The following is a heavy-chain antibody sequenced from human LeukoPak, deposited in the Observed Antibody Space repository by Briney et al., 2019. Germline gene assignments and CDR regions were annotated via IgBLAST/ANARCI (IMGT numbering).Heavy chain of an antibody. D-gene: IGHD3-22*01. Sequence: SVKVSCTASGGTFSSYAISWVRQAPGQGLEWMGGIIPIFGTANYAQTFQGRVTITADESTSTAYMELSSLRSEDTAVYYCARVEVFRVGSYDSSGYYWSHWGQGTLVTVSS. CDR3: ARVEVFRVGSYDSSGYYWSH. CDR2: IIPIFGTA. V-gene: IGHV1-69*01. CDR1: GGTFSSYA. J-gene: IGHJ1*01.